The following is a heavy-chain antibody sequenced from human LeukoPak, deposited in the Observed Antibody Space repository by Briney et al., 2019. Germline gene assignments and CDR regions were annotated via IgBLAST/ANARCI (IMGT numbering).Heavy chain of an antibody. V-gene: IGHV4-34*01. CDR3: ARAPPGDPYYFDY. D-gene: IGHD3-16*01. CDR2: INHSGST. Sequence: SETLSLTCAVYGGSFSGYYWSWIRQPPGKGLEWIGEINHSGSTNYNPSLKSRVTMSVDTSKNQFSLKLSSVTAADTAVYYCARAPPGDPYYFDYWGQGTLVTVSS. J-gene: IGHJ4*02. CDR1: GGSFSGYY.